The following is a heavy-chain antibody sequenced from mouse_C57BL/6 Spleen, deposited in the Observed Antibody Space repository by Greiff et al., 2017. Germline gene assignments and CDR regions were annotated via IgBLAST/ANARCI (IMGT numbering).Heavy chain of an antibody. CDR3: ARGGGSSRYFDV. CDR2: ISYDGSN. V-gene: IGHV3-6*01. D-gene: IGHD1-1*01. CDR1: GYFITSGYY. Sequence: ESGPGLVKPSQSLSLTCSVTGYFITSGYYWNWIRQFPGNKLEWMGYISYDGSNNYNPSLKNRISITRDTSKNQFFLKLNSVTTEDTATYYCARGGGSSRYFDVWGTGTTVTVSS. J-gene: IGHJ1*03.